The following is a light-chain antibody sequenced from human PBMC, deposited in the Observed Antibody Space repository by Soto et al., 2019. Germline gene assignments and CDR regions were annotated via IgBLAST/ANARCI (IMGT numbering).Light chain of an antibody. CDR1: SDNVGRFSF. CDR3: SSYETTSRRL. Sequence: QSVLTQPASVPGSPGQSITISCTGTSDNVGRFSFVSWYQQHPGKAPKLLIYELTKRPSGISDRFSGSKSGNTASLTISGLQAEDEADYYCSSYETTSRRLFGTGTKVTVL. V-gene: IGLV2-14*01. CDR2: ELT. J-gene: IGLJ1*01.